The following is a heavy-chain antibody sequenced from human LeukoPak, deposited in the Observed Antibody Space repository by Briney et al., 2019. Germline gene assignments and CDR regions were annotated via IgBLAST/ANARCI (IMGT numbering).Heavy chain of an antibody. V-gene: IGHV3-20*04. J-gene: IGHJ4*02. CDR1: GFTFDDYG. Sequence: GGSLRLSCAASGFTFDDYGMSWVRQAPGKGLEWVSDINWNGGSTSYADSVKGRFTISRDNAKNTLYLQMNSLRAEDTAVYYCARDYSSGWYGLIGYWGQGTLVTVSS. CDR2: INWNGGST. CDR3: ARDYSSGWYGLIGY. D-gene: IGHD6-19*01.